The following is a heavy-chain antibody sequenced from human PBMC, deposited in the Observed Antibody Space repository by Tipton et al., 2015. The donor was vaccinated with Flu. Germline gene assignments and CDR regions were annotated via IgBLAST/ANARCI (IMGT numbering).Heavy chain of an antibody. Sequence: TLSLTCAVSGYSISSGYLWGWIRQPPGKGPEWIGSKSHSGTTYYNPSLKSRVTMSIDTSENQFSLKLNSVTAADTAVYYCAKLVYFDSSGYYRYYFDYWGQGTLVTVST. CDR1: GYSISSGYL. CDR3: AKLVYFDSSGYYRYYFDY. CDR2: KSHSGTT. V-gene: IGHV4-38-2*01. D-gene: IGHD3-22*01. J-gene: IGHJ4*02.